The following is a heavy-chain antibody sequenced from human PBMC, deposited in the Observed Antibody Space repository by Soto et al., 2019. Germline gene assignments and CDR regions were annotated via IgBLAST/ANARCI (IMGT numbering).Heavy chain of an antibody. D-gene: IGHD3-10*01. V-gene: IGHV4-59*08. Sequence: PSETLSLTCTVSGGSISPYYWSWIRQPPGKGLEWVGYIYYAGTTSYNPSLKSRVTISLETSKSQFSLRLSSVTAADTAVYYCARQGPNYDSESYFPPPEYWGQGTLVTVSS. CDR2: IYYAGTT. CDR3: ARQGPNYDSESYFPPPEY. CDR1: GGSISPYY. J-gene: IGHJ4*02.